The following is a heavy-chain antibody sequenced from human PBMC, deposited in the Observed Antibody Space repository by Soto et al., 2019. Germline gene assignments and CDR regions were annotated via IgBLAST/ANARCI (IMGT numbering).Heavy chain of an antibody. D-gene: IGHD3-16*01. Sequence: QVQLVESGGGVVQPGTSLRVSCVGSGFTFRSYVIHWVRQAPGKGLEWVALTSYDGSDKYYDDSVRGRFTISRDNSRNPVDLQMDSLRLADTALFYCARWGTTGGLDVWGQGTLVSVSS. CDR3: ARWGTTGGLDV. CDR1: GFTFRSYV. V-gene: IGHV3-30*19. CDR2: TSYDGSDK. J-gene: IGHJ1*01.